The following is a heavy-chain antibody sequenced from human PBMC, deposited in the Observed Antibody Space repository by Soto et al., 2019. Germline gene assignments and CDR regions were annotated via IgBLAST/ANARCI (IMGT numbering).Heavy chain of an antibody. J-gene: IGHJ4*02. CDR2: IYWDDDK. CDR1: GFSLSTSGVG. Sequence: QITLKESGPPLVNPTQTLTLTCTFSGFSLSTSGVGVGWIRQPPGKALEWLALIYWDDDKRYSPSLKSRLTITKDTSKNQVVLTMTNMDPVDTATYYCAHTSDYDFWSGYYNDYFDYWGQGTLVTVSS. CDR3: AHTSDYDFWSGYYNDYFDY. D-gene: IGHD3-3*01. V-gene: IGHV2-5*02.